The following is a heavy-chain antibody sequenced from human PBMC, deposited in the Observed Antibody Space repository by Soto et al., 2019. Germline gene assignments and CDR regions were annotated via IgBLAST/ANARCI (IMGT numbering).Heavy chain of an antibody. CDR1: GFTVSSNY. D-gene: IGHD3-3*01. V-gene: IGHV3-66*01. CDR3: ARSVTIFGVVIIRGGAFDI. CDR2: IYSGGST. Sequence: GGSLRLSCAASGFTVSSNYMSWVRQAPGKGLEWVSVIYSGGSTYYADSVKGRFTISRDNSKNTLYLQMNSLRAEDTAVYYCARSVTIFGVVIIRGGAFDIWGQGTMVTVSS. J-gene: IGHJ3*02.